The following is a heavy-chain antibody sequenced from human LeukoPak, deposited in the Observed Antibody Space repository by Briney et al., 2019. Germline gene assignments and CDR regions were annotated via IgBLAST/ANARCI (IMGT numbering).Heavy chain of an antibody. D-gene: IGHD1-14*01. CDR3: ARDGNPWNLDV. Sequence: KSSETLSLTCTVSGGSISPYHWTWIRQSPGKALEWIGYIYYSGRTSYNPSLKSRVTMSVDTSKNQFSLQLSSVTAADTAVYYCARDGNPWNLDVWGRGTLVTVSS. V-gene: IGHV4-59*01. J-gene: IGHJ2*01. CDR2: IYYSGRT. CDR1: GGSISPYH.